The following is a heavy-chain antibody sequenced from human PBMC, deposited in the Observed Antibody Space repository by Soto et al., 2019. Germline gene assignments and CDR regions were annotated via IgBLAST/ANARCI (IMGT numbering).Heavy chain of an antibody. CDR2: IIPIFGTA. CDR3: ARMSVYGDGWFDP. D-gene: IGHD4-17*01. J-gene: IGHJ5*02. CDR1: GGTFSSYA. V-gene: IGHV1-69*13. Sequence: SVKVSCKASGGTFSSYAISWVRQAPGQGLEWMGGIIPIFGTANYAQKFQGRVTITADESTSTAYMELSSLRSEDTAVYYCARMSVYGDGWFDPWGQGTLVTVSS.